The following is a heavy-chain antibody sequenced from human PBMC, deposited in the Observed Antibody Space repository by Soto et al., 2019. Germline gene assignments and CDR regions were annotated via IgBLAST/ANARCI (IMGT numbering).Heavy chain of an antibody. D-gene: IGHD3-3*01. CDR1: ECIFSNNA. CDR3: ASARVADSSRDH. J-gene: IGHJ4*01. CDR2: ISYDSSEI. V-gene: IGHV3-30*01. Sequence: GGSLRCSCVGSECIFSNNAMPRVPEAPGKGLEWVAFISYDSSEIFYADSVKGRFTISRDNPKNPLFLHMNSPRADDTAVYYCASARVADSSRDHWGRGVLVTVS.